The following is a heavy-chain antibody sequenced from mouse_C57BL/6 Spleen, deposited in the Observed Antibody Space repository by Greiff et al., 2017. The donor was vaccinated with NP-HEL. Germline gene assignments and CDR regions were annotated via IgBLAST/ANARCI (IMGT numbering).Heavy chain of an antibody. V-gene: IGHV1-64*01. D-gene: IGHD3-2*02. CDR1: GYTFTSYW. CDR3: AREKTAQAYYFDY. J-gene: IGHJ2*01. CDR2: IHPNSGST. Sequence: QVQLQQPGAELVKPRASVKLSCKASGYTFTSYWMHWVKQRPGQGLEWIGMIHPNSGSTNYNEKFKSKATLTVDKSSSTAYMQLSSLTSEDSAVYYCAREKTAQAYYFDYWGQGTTLTVSS.